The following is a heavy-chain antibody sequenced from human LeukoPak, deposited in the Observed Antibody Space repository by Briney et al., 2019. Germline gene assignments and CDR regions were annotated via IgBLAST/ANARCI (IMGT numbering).Heavy chain of an antibody. CDR1: GYTFTSYY. Sequence: ASVKVSCKASGYTFTSYYMHWVRQAPGQGLEWMGVINPSGGTTNYAQKFQGRITMTRDTSTSTVYMELSSLRSEDTAVYYCAGLDYDILTGYPWGAFDIWGQGTMVTVSS. D-gene: IGHD3-9*01. CDR2: INPSGGTT. V-gene: IGHV1-46*01. CDR3: AGLDYDILTGYPWGAFDI. J-gene: IGHJ3*02.